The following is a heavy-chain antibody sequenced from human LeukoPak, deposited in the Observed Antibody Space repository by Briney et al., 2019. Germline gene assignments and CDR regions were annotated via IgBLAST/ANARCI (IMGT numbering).Heavy chain of an antibody. V-gene: IGHV1-2*02. Sequence: ASVKVSCKASGYTFTGYYMHWVRQAPGQGLEWMGWINPNSGGTNYAQKFQGRVTMTRDTSISTAYMELSRLRSDDTAVYYCARERKRGVVVPAAISWFDPWGQGTLVTVSS. CDR3: ARERKRGVVVPAAISWFDP. CDR1: GYTFTGYY. CDR2: INPNSGGT. D-gene: IGHD2-2*02. J-gene: IGHJ5*02.